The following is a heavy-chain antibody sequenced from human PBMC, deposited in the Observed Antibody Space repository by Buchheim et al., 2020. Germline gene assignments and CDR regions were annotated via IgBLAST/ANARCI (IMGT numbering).Heavy chain of an antibody. CDR3: ARHEVVGGSVVDY. V-gene: IGHV4-39*01. J-gene: IGHJ4*02. CDR1: GGSIDSSNHY. D-gene: IGHD1-26*01. CDR2: IFYTGST. Sequence: QLQLQQWGAGLLKPSETLSLTCTVSGGSIDSSNHYWAWIRQPPGKGLEWIGSIFYTGSTYTGSSDHNPSLKSRVTISVDRSKNQFSLNVNSVTAADTAVYYCARHEVVGGSVVDYWGQGIL.